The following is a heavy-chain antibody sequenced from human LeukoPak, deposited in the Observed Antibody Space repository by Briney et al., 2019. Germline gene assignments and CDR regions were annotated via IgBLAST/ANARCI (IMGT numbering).Heavy chain of an antibody. CDR3: ARDVATAEVGGYYYGMDV. CDR2: ISYDGSNK. J-gene: IGHJ6*02. CDR1: GFTFSSYA. D-gene: IGHD6-13*01. Sequence: GGSLRLSCAASGFTFSSYAMHWVRQAPGKGLEWLAVISYDGSNKYYADSVKGRFTISRDNSKNTLYLQMNSLRAEDTAVYYCARDVATAEVGGYYYGMDVWGQGTTVTVSS. V-gene: IGHV3-30-3*01.